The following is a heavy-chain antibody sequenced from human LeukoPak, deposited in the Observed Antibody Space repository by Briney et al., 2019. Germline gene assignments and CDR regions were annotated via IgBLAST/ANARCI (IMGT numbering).Heavy chain of an antibody. V-gene: IGHV1-2*02. Sequence: ASVKVSCKASGYTFTGYYMHWVRQAPGQGLEWMGWINPNSGGTNYAQKFQGRVTMTRDTSISTAYMELSRLRSEDTAVYYCARVPYYYDSSGYYYRGGFGYWGQGTLVTVSS. J-gene: IGHJ4*02. CDR1: GYTFTGYY. CDR3: ARVPYYYDSSGYYYRGGFGY. CDR2: INPNSGGT. D-gene: IGHD3-22*01.